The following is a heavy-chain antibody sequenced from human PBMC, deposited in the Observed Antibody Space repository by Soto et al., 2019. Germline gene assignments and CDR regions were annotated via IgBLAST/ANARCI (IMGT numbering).Heavy chain of an antibody. V-gene: IGHV1-2*04. CDR2: INPNSGGT. Sequence: QVQLVQSGAEVKKPGASVKVSCKASGYTFTGYYMHWVRQAPGQGLEWMGWINPNSGGTNYVQKFQGWVTMTRDTSISTAYMELSRLRSDDTAVYYCASAAPAVVAATHYYGMDVWGQGTTVTVSS. J-gene: IGHJ6*02. CDR3: ASAAPAVVAATHYYGMDV. D-gene: IGHD2-15*01. CDR1: GYTFTGYY.